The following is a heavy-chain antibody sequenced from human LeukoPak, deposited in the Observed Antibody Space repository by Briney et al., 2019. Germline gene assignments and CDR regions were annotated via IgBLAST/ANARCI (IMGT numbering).Heavy chain of an antibody. CDR2: INHSGST. Sequence: TSETLSLTCAVYGGSFSGYYWSWIRQPPGKGLEWIGEINHSGSTNYNPSLKSRVTISVDTSKNQFSLKLSSVTAADTAVYYCARSLSSSSPWGDYWGQGTLVTVSS. J-gene: IGHJ4*02. CDR1: GGSFSGYY. V-gene: IGHV4-34*01. CDR3: ARSLSSSSPWGDY. D-gene: IGHD6-6*01.